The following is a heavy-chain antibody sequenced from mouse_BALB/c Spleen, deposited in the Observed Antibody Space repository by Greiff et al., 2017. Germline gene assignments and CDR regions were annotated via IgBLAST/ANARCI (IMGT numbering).Heavy chain of an antibody. V-gene: IGHV2-9*02. CDR2: IWAGGST. D-gene: IGHD1-1*01. Sequence: VNVVESGPGLVAPSQSLSITCTVSGFSLTSYGVHWVRQPPGKGLEWLGVIWAGGSTNYNSALMSRLSISKDNSKSQVFLKMNSLQTDDTAMYYCARALITTVALDDWGEGTTLTVSS. CDR3: ARALITTVALDD. CDR1: GFSLTSYG. J-gene: IGHJ2*01.